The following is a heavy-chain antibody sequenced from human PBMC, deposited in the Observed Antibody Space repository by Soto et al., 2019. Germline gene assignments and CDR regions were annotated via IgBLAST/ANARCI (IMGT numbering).Heavy chain of an antibody. CDR3: ARAHHYYDSSGPEFDY. Sequence: ASVKVSCKASGYTFTSYYMHWVRQAPGQGLEWMGIINPSGGSTSYAQKFQGRVTMTRDTSTSTVYMELSSLRSEDTAVYYCARAHHYYDSSGPEFDYWGQGTLVTVSS. D-gene: IGHD3-22*01. J-gene: IGHJ4*02. V-gene: IGHV1-46*01. CDR1: GYTFTSYY. CDR2: INPSGGST.